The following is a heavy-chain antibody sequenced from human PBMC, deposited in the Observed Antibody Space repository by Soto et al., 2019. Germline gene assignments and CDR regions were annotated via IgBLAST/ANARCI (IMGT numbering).Heavy chain of an antibody. J-gene: IGHJ4*02. CDR1: RFTFFSYA. CDR3: AKARTYYYGSGSYYNN. Sequence: GGALRPSFAAPRFTFFSYALSWVRPAPGEGLEWVSAISGSGGSTYYEDYVKGRFTIYRDNSKNTLYLQMNSLRAEDTAVYYCAKARTYYYGSGSYYNNWGQGTLVTVSS. CDR2: ISGSGGST. V-gene: IGHV3-23*01. D-gene: IGHD3-10*01.